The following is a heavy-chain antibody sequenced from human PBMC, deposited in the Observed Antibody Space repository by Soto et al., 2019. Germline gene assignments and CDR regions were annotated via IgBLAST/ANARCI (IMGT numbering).Heavy chain of an antibody. J-gene: IGHJ6*02. Sequence: PSETLSLTCAVSGGSISSYYWSWIRQPPGKGLEWIGYIYYSGSTNYDPSLKSRVTISVDTSKNQFSLKLSTVTAADTAAYYCARVSPKWVTNHGYYYCMDVWGQGTMVTVSS. CDR1: GGSISSYY. V-gene: IGHV4-59*01. D-gene: IGHD2-8*01. CDR3: ARVSPKWVTNHGYYYCMDV. CDR2: IYYSGST.